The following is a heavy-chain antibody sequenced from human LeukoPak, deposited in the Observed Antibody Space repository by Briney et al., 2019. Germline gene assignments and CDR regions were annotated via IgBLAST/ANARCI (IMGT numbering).Heavy chain of an antibody. D-gene: IGHD4-11*01. CDR3: AKEYSNYDPGSDY. CDR2: ISWDGGST. V-gene: IGHV3-43*01. CDR1: GFTFDDYT. J-gene: IGHJ4*02. Sequence: GGSLRLSCAASGFTFDDYTMHWVRQAPGKGLEWVSLISWDGGSTSYADSVKGRFTISRDNSKNSLYLQMNSLRTEDTALYYCAKEYSNYDPGSDYWGQGTLVTVSS.